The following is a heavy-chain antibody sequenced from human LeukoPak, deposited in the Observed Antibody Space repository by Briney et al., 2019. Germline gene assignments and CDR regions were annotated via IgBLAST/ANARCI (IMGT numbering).Heavy chain of an antibody. Sequence: ASVKVSCKASGYTFTGYYMHWVRQAPGQGLEWIGWINPNSGGTNYAQKFQGRVTMTRDTSISTAYMELSRLRSDDTAAYYCARRYGSGRFYFQHWGQGTLVTVSS. V-gene: IGHV1-2*02. CDR2: INPNSGGT. D-gene: IGHD3-10*01. J-gene: IGHJ1*01. CDR1: GYTFTGYY. CDR3: ARRYGSGRFYFQH.